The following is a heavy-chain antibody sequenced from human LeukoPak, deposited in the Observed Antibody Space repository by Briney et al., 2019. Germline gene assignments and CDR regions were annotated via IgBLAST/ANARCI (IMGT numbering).Heavy chain of an antibody. CDR3: ASQGMVRGVMSNWFDP. J-gene: IGHJ5*02. Sequence: SVKVSCKASGYTFGAYYMYWVRQAPGQGLEWMGGIIPIFGTANYAQKFQGRVTITADESTSTAYMELSSLRSEDTAVYYCASQGMVRGVMSNWFDPWGQGTLVTVSS. CDR1: GYTFGAYY. D-gene: IGHD3-10*01. CDR2: IIPIFGTA. V-gene: IGHV1-69*13.